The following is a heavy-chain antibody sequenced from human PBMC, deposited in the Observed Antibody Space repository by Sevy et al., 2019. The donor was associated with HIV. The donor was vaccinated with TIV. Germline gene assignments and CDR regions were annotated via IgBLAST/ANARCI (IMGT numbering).Heavy chain of an antibody. Sequence: GGSLRLSCAASGFTFDDYAMHWVRQAPGKSLEWVSGISWNSGSIGYADSVKGRFTISRDNAKNSLYLQMNSLRAEDTALYYCAKDIAPGIAAAGANYFDYLGQGTLVTVSS. CDR1: GFTFDDYA. CDR3: AKDIAPGIAAAGANYFDY. J-gene: IGHJ4*02. V-gene: IGHV3-9*01. D-gene: IGHD6-13*01. CDR2: ISWNSGSI.